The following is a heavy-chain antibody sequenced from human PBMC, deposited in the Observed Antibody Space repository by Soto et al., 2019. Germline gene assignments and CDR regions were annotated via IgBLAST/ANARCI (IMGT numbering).Heavy chain of an antibody. CDR3: ARCGPAPYYYYGMDV. Sequence: QVQLVQSGGEVKKPGASVKVSCKTSGYSFTTYGISWVRQAPGQGLEWMGWISAYNGNTNYAQKLQDRVTMTTDTSTSTAYMERRSLRSDVTAVYYCARCGPAPYYYYGMDVWGQGSTVTVSS. J-gene: IGHJ6*02. CDR1: GYSFTTYG. CDR2: ISAYNGNT. V-gene: IGHV1-18*01.